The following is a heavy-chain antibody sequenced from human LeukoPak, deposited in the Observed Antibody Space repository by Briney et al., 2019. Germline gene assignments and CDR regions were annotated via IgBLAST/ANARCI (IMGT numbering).Heavy chain of an antibody. Sequence: GGSLRLSCAASGFAFSSHWMHWVRQAPGKGLVWVSRISPDGSTTKNADSVKGRFTISRDNARSTLFLQLNSLRAEDTAVYYCAREINKWFDPWGQGTVVTVSS. CDR1: GFAFSSHW. J-gene: IGHJ5*02. CDR2: ISPDGSTT. V-gene: IGHV3-74*03. CDR3: AREINKWFDP.